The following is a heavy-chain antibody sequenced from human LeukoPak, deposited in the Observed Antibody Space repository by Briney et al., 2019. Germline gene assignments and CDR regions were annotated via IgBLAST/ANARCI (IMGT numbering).Heavy chain of an antibody. CDR3: AREVATVTTHESPVFDY. CDR1: GYTFTSYY. CDR2: INPSGGST. D-gene: IGHD4-11*01. Sequence: ASVKVSCKASGYTFTSYYMHWVRQAPGQGLEWMGIINPSGGSTSYAQKFQGRVTMTRDMSTSTVYMELSSLRSEDTAVYYCAREVATVTTHESPVFDYWGQGTRVTVSS. J-gene: IGHJ4*02. V-gene: IGHV1-46*01.